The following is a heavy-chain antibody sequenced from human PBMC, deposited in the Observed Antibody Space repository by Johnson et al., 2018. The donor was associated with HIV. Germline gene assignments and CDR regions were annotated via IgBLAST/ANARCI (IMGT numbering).Heavy chain of an antibody. D-gene: IGHD1-26*01. CDR3: ARDPSPIVGGDAFDI. Sequence: VQLVESGGGLIQPGGSLRLSCAASGFTVSSNYMNWVRQPPGKGLEWVSVIYSGGSTYYADSVKGRFTISRDNSKNTLYLQMKSLRAEDTAVYYCARDPSPIVGGDAFDIWGQGTMVTVSS. CDR1: GFTVSSNY. J-gene: IGHJ3*02. CDR2: IYSGGST. V-gene: IGHV3-53*01.